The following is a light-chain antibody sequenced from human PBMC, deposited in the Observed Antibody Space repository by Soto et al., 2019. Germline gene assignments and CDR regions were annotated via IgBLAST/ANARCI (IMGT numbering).Light chain of an antibody. Sequence: IQMTQSPSSLSPSVGDIVTITCRASQGVRDDVGWYQQKPGKAPKLLIYSASTLQSGVPSRFSGSGSGTDFTLTISCLQPEDFATYSCLQERNYPLTFGGGTKVAIK. CDR3: LQERNYPLT. CDR1: QGVRDD. J-gene: IGKJ4*01. V-gene: IGKV1-6*01. CDR2: SAS.